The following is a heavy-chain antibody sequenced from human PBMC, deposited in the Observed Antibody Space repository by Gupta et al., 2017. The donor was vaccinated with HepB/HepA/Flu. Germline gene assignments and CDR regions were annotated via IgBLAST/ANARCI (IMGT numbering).Heavy chain of an antibody. D-gene: IGHD5-24*01. V-gene: IGHV3-48*02. CDR1: GFTMRDYS. Sequence: VQPGGSLRLTCVTSGFTMRDYSLDWVRQAPGKGLEWISYISTSSSTIYYADSVRGRFTISRDNAKNSLYLQMNSLRDEDTAIYYCATGWLSNSFNYWGQGARVTVSS. CDR3: ATGWLSNSFNY. CDR2: ISTSSSTI. J-gene: IGHJ4*02.